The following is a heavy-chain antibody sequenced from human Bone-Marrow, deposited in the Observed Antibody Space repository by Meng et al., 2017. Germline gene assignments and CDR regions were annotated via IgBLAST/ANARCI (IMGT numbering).Heavy chain of an antibody. CDR1: GGSISSSSYY. V-gene: IGHV4-39*07. J-gene: IGHJ4*02. D-gene: IGHD3-10*01. Sequence: SETLSLTCTVSGGSISSSSYYWGWIRQPPGKGLEWIGSIYYSGSTYYNPSLKSRVTISVDTSKNQFSLKPSSVTAADTAVYYCARDGHVLLWFGELPNPFFDYWGQGTLVTVSS. CDR3: ARDGHVLLWFGELPNPFFDY. CDR2: IYYSGST.